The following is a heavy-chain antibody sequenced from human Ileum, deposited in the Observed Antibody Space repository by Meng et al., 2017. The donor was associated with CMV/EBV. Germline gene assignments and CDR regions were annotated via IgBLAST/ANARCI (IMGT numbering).Heavy chain of an antibody. CDR3: ARDSGSQPFVYYYYGMDV. CDR1: GFTFSSYA. D-gene: IGHD1-26*01. J-gene: IGHJ6*02. Sequence: GGSLRLSCAASGFTFSSYAMHWVRQAPGKGLEWVAVISYDGSNKYYADSVKGRFTISRENSKNTLYLQMNSLRAEDTAVYYCARDSGSQPFVYYYYGMDVWGQGTMVTVSS. CDR2: ISYDGSNK. V-gene: IGHV3-30-3*01.